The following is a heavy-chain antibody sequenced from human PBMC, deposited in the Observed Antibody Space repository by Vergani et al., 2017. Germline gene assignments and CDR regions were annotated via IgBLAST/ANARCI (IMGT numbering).Heavy chain of an antibody. Sequence: EVQLLESGGGLVQPGGSLRLSRAASGFTFSSYAMSWVRQASGKGLEWVSGISGSGGSTNYGDSVKGRFSISRDNSKNTLYLQMNTLRAEDTAVYYCAKETRMLTGYYRDLWVQGTLVTVSS. CDR2: ISGSGGST. J-gene: IGHJ5*02. D-gene: IGHD3-9*01. CDR3: AKETRMLTGYYRDL. CDR1: GFTFSSYA. V-gene: IGHV3-23*01.